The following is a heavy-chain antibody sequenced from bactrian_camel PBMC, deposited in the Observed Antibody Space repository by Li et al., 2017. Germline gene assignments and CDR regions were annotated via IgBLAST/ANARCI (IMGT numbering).Heavy chain of an antibody. J-gene: IGHJ4*01. D-gene: IGHD2*01. V-gene: IGHV3-3*01. Sequence: VQLVESGGGSVQAGGSLRLSCTAPYLADSSTCMAWFRQVAEKEREGVAAIFNGDRRVYYRDSVQGRFTISIDYTRNTLDLQMNSLKPDDTAMYYCGADGASPVVKGWCGVADSYDWRGHGTQVTVS. CDR1: YLADSSTC. CDR2: IFNGDRRV. CDR3: GADGASPVVKGWCGVADSYDW.